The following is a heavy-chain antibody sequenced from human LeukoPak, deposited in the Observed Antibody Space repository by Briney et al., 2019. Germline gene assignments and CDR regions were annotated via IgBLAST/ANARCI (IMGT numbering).Heavy chain of an antibody. CDR1: GGSISSYY. Sequence: SETLSLTCTVSGGSISSYYWSWIRQPAGKGLEWIGRIYTSGSTNYNPSLKSRVTMSVDTSKNQFSLKLSSVTAADTAVYYCARQHGYGAKNWFDPWGQGTLVTVSS. CDR3: ARQHGYGAKNWFDP. D-gene: IGHD4-17*01. CDR2: IYTSGST. J-gene: IGHJ5*02. V-gene: IGHV4-4*07.